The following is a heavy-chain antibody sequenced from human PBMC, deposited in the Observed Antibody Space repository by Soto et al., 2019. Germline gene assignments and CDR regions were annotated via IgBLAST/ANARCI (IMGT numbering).Heavy chain of an antibody. Sequence: QVQLVQSGAEVKKPGSSVKVSCKASGGTFGNYGINWVRQAPGQGLEWVGGILPRLGLTKSAQRFQGRVTFTADESTNTAYMELSSLRFEDTAVFYFTRDRYYDDVGLFYESADWGQGTLVTVSS. J-gene: IGHJ4*02. V-gene: IGHV1-69*01. CDR3: TRDRYYDDVGLFYESAD. D-gene: IGHD3-16*01. CDR2: ILPRLGLT. CDR1: GGTFGNYG.